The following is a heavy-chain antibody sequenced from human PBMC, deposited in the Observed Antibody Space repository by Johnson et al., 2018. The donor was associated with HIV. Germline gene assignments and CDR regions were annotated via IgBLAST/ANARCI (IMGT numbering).Heavy chain of an antibody. CDR1: GFTFDDYA. CDR2: INWNSGSI. Sequence: EVQLVESGGGVVQPGRSLRLSCAASGFTFDDYAMNWVRQAPGKGLEWVSGINWNSGSIAYADSVKGRFTISRDNAKKSLYLQMNSLRPEDSALYYCARDTYTHRTTVTESAFDIWGQGTMVTVSS. CDR3: ARDTYTHRTTVTESAFDI. V-gene: IGHV3-9*01. D-gene: IGHD4-11*01. J-gene: IGHJ3*02.